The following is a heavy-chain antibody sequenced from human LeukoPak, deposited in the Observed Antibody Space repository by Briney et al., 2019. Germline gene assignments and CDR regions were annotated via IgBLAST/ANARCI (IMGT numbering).Heavy chain of an antibody. CDR2: IYYSGST. CDR1: GGSISSHY. CDR3: ARSSSTPI. J-gene: IGHJ3*02. V-gene: IGHV4-59*11. D-gene: IGHD3-10*01. Sequence: PSETLPLTCTVSGGSISSHYWSWIRQPPGKGLEWIGYIYYSGSTNYNPSLKSRVTISVDTSKNQFSLKLSSVTAADTAVYYCARSSSTPIWGQGTMVTVSS.